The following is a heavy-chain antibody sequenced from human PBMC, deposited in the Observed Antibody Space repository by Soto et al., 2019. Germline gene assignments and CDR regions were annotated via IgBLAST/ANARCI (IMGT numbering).Heavy chain of an antibody. J-gene: IGHJ6*02. CDR2: IYYSGST. V-gene: IGHV4-31*03. CDR3: ARVSTVTTGVYYGMDV. CDR1: GGSISSGGYY. D-gene: IGHD4-17*01. Sequence: SETLSLTCTVSGGSISSGGYYWSWVRQHPGKGLEWIGYIYYSGSTYYNPSLKSRVTISVDTSKNQFSLKLSSVTAADTAVYYCARVSTVTTGVYYGMDVWGQGTTVTVSS.